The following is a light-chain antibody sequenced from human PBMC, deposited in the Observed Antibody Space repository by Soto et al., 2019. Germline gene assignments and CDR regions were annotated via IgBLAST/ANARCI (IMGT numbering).Light chain of an antibody. Sequence: EIVLTQSPGTLSLSPGERATLSCSASQSVISSYLAWYQQKPGQAPRLLIYGGYSRTTGIPDRFSGSGSGTNFTITISRLEPEDFAVYYFQQYGSSWTLGQGTKVEIK. CDR2: GGY. CDR3: QQYGSSWT. CDR1: QSVISSY. J-gene: IGKJ1*01. V-gene: IGKV3-20*01.